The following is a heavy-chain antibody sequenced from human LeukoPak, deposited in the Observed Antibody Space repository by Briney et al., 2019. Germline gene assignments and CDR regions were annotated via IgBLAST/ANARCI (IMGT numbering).Heavy chain of an antibody. CDR2: INCSVST. V-gene: IGHV4-31*03. CDR1: GGSISSGSYY. J-gene: IGHJ4*02. Sequence: SQTLSLTSTVSGGSISSGSYYGSWVRQHQGKGLGCIGYINCSVSTYYNHSLNSRYIISVDLSKNHSSLKLSSVTPADTAVYYCARVPDYWGQGTLVTVSS. CDR3: ARVPDY.